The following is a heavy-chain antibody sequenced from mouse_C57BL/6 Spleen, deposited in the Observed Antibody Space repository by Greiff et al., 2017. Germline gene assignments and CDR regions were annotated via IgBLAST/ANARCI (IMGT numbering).Heavy chain of an antibody. V-gene: IGHV5-12*01. Sequence: EVKVVESGGGLVQPGGSLKLSCAASGFTFSDYYMYWVRQTPEKRLEWVAYISNGGGSTYYPDTVKGRFTISRDNAKNTLYLQMSRLKSEDTAMYYCARHETGACDYWGQGTTLTVSS. CDR3: ARHETGACDY. D-gene: IGHD4-1*01. J-gene: IGHJ2*01. CDR2: ISNGGGST. CDR1: GFTFSDYY.